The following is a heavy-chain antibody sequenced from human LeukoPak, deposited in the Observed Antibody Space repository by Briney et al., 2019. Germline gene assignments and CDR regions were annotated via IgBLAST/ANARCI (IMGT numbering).Heavy chain of an antibody. J-gene: IGHJ5*02. V-gene: IGHV3-30*02. CDR2: IRYDGSNK. CDR1: GFTFSSYS. D-gene: IGHD6-6*01. Sequence: TGGSLRLSCAASGFTFSSYSMHWVRQAPGKGLEWVAFIRYDGSNKYYADSVKGRFTISRDNSKNTLYLQMNSLRAEDTAVYYCAKGPNVAARSPHPHLFDPWGQGNLVTVSS. CDR3: AKGPNVAARSPHPHLFDP.